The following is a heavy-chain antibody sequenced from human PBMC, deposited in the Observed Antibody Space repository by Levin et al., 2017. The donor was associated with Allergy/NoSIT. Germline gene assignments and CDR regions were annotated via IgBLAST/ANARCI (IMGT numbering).Heavy chain of an antibody. Sequence: PSETLSLTCAVSGGSISSSNWWSWVRQPPGKGLEWIGEIYHSGSTNYNPSLKSRVTISVDKSKNQFSLKLSSVTAADTAVYYCASLGGDYYGSGSYYNGRPRDNWFDPWGQGTLVTVSS. CDR1: GGSISSSNW. CDR3: ASLGGDYYGSGSYYNGRPRDNWFDP. V-gene: IGHV4-4*02. CDR2: IYHSGST. J-gene: IGHJ5*02. D-gene: IGHD3-10*01.